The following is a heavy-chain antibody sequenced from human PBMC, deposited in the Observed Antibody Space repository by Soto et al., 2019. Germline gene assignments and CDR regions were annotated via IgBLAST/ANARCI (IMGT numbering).Heavy chain of an antibody. CDR2: IWYDGRNE. V-gene: IGHV3-33*01. D-gene: IGHD1-26*01. J-gene: IGHJ6*02. CDR3: ARDQIGSSYVHFYYGMDV. CDR1: GFTFTRYG. Sequence: QVQLVESGGGVVQPGRSLRVSCAASGFTFTRYGMHWDRQAPGKGLEWVAGIWYDGRNEFYADSVKGRFTISRDNSKNTLFLKMNGLRVEDTAVYYCARDQIGSSYVHFYYGMDVWGQGTTVTVSS.